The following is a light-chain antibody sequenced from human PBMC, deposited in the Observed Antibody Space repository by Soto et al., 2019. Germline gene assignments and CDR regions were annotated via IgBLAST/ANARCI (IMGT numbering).Light chain of an antibody. CDR3: QKYYSTPPYL. Sequence: DIVMSQSPDSLAVSLGERATINCKSSQSVLYSSNNKNYLAWYQQKPGQPPKLLIYWASTRESGVPDRFSGSGCGTVFTLTISSLQVEDGAVYYCQKYYSTPPYLLGRGTKVDIK. V-gene: IGKV4-1*01. CDR1: QSVLYSSNNKNY. CDR2: WAS. J-gene: IGKJ3*01.